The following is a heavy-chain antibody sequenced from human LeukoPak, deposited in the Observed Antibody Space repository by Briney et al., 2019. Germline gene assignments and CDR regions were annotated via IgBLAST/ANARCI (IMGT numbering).Heavy chain of an antibody. CDR1: GFTFSNYY. J-gene: IGHJ4*02. Sequence: SGGSLRLSCTASGFTFSNYYMSWVRQAPGKGLEWVSYISSSGSTIYYADSVKGRFTISRDNDKNPLYLQMNSLRAEDTAVYYCASVRMEYGSWLPADYWGQGTLVTVS. CDR3: ASVRMEYGSWLPADY. CDR2: ISSSGSTI. V-gene: IGHV3-11*01. D-gene: IGHD3-10*01.